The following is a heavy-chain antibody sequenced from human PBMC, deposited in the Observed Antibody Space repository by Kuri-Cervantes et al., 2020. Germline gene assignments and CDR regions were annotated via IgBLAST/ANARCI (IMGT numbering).Heavy chain of an antibody. V-gene: IGHV3-33*01. CDR3: ARDQAVAGKVEADSHPGGFDP. CDR2: IWFDGTKI. J-gene: IGHJ5*02. CDR1: GFIFSSFD. D-gene: IGHD6-19*01. Sequence: GGSLRLSCATSGFIFSSFDMHWVRQAPGKGLEWVSIIWFDGTKIYYADSVKGRFTISRDDSKSTLYLQMNSLRVEDTAVYYCARDQAVAGKVEADSHPGGFDPWGQGTLVTVSS.